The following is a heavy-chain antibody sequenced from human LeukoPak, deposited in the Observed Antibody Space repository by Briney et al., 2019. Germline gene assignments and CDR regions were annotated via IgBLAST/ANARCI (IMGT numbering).Heavy chain of an antibody. Sequence: PGGSLRLSCAASGFTFSSYEMNWVRQAPGKGLEWVSYISSSGSTIYYADSVKGRFTISRDNAKNSLYLQMNSLRAEDTAVYYCASLLGEYSSSHDYWGQGTLVTVSS. CDR3: ASLLGEYSSSHDY. J-gene: IGHJ4*02. D-gene: IGHD6-6*01. CDR2: ISSSGSTI. CDR1: GFTFSSYE. V-gene: IGHV3-48*03.